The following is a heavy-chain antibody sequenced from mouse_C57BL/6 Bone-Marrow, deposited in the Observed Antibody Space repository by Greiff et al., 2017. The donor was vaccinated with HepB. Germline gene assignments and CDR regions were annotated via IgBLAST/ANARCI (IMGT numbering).Heavy chain of an antibody. V-gene: IGHV5-6*01. CDR2: ISSGGSYT. CDR1: GFTFSSYG. Sequence: EVKLVESGGDLVKPGGSLKLSCAASGFTFSSYGMSWVRQTPDKRLEWVATISSGGSYTYYPDSVKGRFTISRDNAKNTLYLQMSSLKSEDTAMYYCARHSPYYYGSSAWFAYWGQGTLVTVSA. J-gene: IGHJ3*01. D-gene: IGHD1-1*01. CDR3: ARHSPYYYGSSAWFAY.